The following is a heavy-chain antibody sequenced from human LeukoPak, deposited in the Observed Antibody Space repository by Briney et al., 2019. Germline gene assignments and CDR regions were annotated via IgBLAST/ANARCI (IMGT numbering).Heavy chain of an antibody. D-gene: IGHD6-13*01. CDR2: IRYDGSNK. CDR3: AKDRAQYTSSWYGNTFDY. V-gene: IGHV3-30*02. CDR1: GFTFSNYG. Sequence: PGGSLRLSCAASGFTFSNYGMHWVRQAPGKGLEWVAFIRYDGSNKYYADSVKGRFTISRDNSKSTLYLQMNSLRAEDTAVYYCAKDRAQYTSSWYGNTFDYWGQGTLVTVSS. J-gene: IGHJ4*02.